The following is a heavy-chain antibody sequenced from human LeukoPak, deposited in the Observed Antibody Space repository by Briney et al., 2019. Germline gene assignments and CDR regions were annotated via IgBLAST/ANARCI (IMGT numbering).Heavy chain of an antibody. D-gene: IGHD1-26*01. V-gene: IGHV3-33*06. Sequence: GRSLTLSCVASGFTFSSYGMHWARQAPGKGLEWVAVIWDDGSSKYYGDSVKGRFSVSRDNSRNTLYLQMNSLRADDTAVYFCAKPTTARGSFLINYWGQGTLVTVSS. CDR3: AKPTTARGSFLINY. CDR1: GFTFSSYG. J-gene: IGHJ4*02. CDR2: IWDDGSSK.